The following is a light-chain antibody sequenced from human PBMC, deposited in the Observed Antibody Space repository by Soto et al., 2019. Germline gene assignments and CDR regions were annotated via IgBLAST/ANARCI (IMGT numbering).Light chain of an antibody. CDR3: QQYNNWPRT. CDR2: DTS. Sequence: IVVTQSLGTLYVNTGEGATLSCRASQGIGDTLAWYQQKPGQTPRLLIYDTSIRATGVPARFSGSRSGAEFTLTISSLQSEDFAVYYCQQYNNWPRTFGQGTKVDI. J-gene: IGKJ1*01. CDR1: QGIGDT. V-gene: IGKV3-15*01.